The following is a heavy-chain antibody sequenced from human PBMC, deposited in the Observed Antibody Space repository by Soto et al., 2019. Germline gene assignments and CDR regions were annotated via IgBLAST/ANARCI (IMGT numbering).Heavy chain of an antibody. CDR3: ANERLWARACTARHYFCLDV. D-gene: IGHD3-10*01. Sequence: SETLSLTCTVSGGSIRSGGYYWSWVRQNPRRGLEWIGNIYYSGNTYYNPSLKSRLTISVDTSKNQFSLNLSSVPAADTAVYYCANERLWARACTARHYFCLDVGCEGTMLDVSS. V-gene: IGHV4-31*03. CDR1: GGSIRSGGYY. CDR2: IYYSGNT. J-gene: IGHJ6*03.